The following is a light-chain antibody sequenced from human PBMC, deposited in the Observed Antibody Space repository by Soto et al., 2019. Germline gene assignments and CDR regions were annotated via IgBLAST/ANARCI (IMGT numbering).Light chain of an antibody. V-gene: IGKV1-5*01. CDR3: QQYNSYSPA. J-gene: IGKJ1*01. Sequence: DIQMTQSPSSLSASVGDRVTITCRASQDINNYLAWYQQKPGKAPKLLIYDASSLESGVPSRFSGSGSGTEFTLTISSLQPDDFATYYCQQYNSYSPAFGQGTKVEIK. CDR2: DAS. CDR1: QDINNY.